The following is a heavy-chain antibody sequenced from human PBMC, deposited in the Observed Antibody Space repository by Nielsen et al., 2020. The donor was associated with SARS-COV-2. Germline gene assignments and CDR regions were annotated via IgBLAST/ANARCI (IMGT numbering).Heavy chain of an antibody. J-gene: IGHJ4*02. D-gene: IGHD4-17*01. V-gene: IGHV3-48*01. CDR2: ISSSSSTI. CDR1: GGSISSSS. CDR3: ARGYGDYLQGRRVGVDY. Sequence: ETLSLTCTVSGGSISSSSYYWGWIRQAPGKGLEWVSYISSSSSTIYYADSVKGRFTISRDNAKNSLYLQMNSLRAEDTAVYYCARGYGDYLQGRRVGVDYWGQGTLVTVSS.